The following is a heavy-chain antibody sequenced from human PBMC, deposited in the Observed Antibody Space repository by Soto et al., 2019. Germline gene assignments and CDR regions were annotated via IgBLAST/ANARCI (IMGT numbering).Heavy chain of an antibody. CDR2: INPNSGVT. J-gene: IGHJ6*03. Sequence: QVQLVQSGAEVKKPGASVTVSCRSSGDTFTDYYMHWVRQAPGQGRGWMGWINPNSGVTKYAQKFQGWVTMTRDTSIRTVYMQLSRLRSDDTAVYYCARESGGATATLDYYYFYMDVWGTGTTVTVSS. D-gene: IGHD5-12*01. CDR1: GDTFTDYY. CDR3: ARESGGATATLDYYYFYMDV. V-gene: IGHV1-2*04.